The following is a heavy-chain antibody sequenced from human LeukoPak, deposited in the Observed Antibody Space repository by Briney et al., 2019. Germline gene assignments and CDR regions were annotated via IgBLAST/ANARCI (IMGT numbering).Heavy chain of an antibody. Sequence: SETLSLTCAVYGGSFSGYYWSWIRQSPGKGLEWIGEINHSGSTNYNPSLKSRVTISLDTSKNQFSLRLSSVTAADTAVYYCARAGDSSDYGDYWGQGTLVTVSS. CDR2: INHSGST. D-gene: IGHD3-22*01. CDR1: GGSFSGYY. CDR3: ARAGDSSDYGDY. J-gene: IGHJ4*02. V-gene: IGHV4-34*01.